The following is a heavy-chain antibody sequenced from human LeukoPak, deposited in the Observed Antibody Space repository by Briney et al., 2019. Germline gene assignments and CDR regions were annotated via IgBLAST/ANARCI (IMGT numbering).Heavy chain of an antibody. CDR2: ISSSSSYI. V-gene: IGHV3-21*01. Sequence: GGSLRLSCAASGFTFSSYSMNWVRQAPGKGLEWVSSISSSSSYIYYADLVKGRFTISRDNAKNSLYLQMNSLRAEDTAVHYCARRRTVTTEGYFDYWGQGTLVTVSS. CDR3: ARRRTVTTEGYFDY. J-gene: IGHJ4*02. CDR1: GFTFSSYS. D-gene: IGHD4-17*01.